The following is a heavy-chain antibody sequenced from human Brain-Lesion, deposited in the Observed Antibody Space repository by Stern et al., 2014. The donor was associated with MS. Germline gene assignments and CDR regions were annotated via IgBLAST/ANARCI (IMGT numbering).Heavy chain of an antibody. CDR2: IYTADSDT. CDR3: ARTYSSGWYGGHAFGI. Sequence: MQLVPSGAEVKKPGESLKISCKGSGYRFDNYWIGWGRQKPGKGLEWMGIIYTADSDTRYSPSLQGQVTISADKSISTVYLQWSSLKASDTAMYYCARTYSSGWYGGHAFGIWGQGTMVTVSS. D-gene: IGHD6-19*01. CDR1: GYRFDNYW. V-gene: IGHV5-51*01. J-gene: IGHJ3*02.